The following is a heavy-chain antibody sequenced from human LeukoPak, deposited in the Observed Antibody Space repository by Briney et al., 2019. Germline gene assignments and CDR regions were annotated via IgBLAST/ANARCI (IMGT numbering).Heavy chain of an antibody. Sequence: SETLSLTCTVSGGSISSYYWSWIRQPPGKGLEWIGYIYYSGSTNYNPSLKSRVTISVDTSKNQFSLKLSSVTAADTAVYYCARHLQGYFDYWGQGTLVTVSS. V-gene: IGHV4-59*08. CDR3: ARHLQGYFDY. J-gene: IGHJ4*02. CDR2: IYYSGST. CDR1: GGSISSYY.